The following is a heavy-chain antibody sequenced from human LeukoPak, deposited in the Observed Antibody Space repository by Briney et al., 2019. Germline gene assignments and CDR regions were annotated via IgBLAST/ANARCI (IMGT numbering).Heavy chain of an antibody. J-gene: IGHJ6*02. CDR3: ATANRERAYCGGDCYPNYYYYYGMDV. V-gene: IGHV1-24*01. CDR1: GYTLTELS. D-gene: IGHD2-21*02. Sequence: ASVKVSCKVSGYTLTELSMHWVRQAPGKGLEWMGGFDPEDGETIYAQKFQGRVTVTEDTSTDTAYMELSSLRSEDTAVYYCATANRERAYCGGDCYPNYYYYYGMDVWGQGTTVTVSS. CDR2: FDPEDGET.